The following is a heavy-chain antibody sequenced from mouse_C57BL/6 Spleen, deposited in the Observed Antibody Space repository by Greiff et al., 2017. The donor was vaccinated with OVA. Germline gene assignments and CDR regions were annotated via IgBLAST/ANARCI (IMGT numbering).Heavy chain of an antibody. Sequence: QVQLQQPGAELVMPGASVKLSCKASGYTFTSYWMHWVKQRPGQGLEWIGEIDPSDSYTNYNQKFKGKSTLTVDKSSSTAYMQLSSLTSEDSAVYYCAGYGNYVAYWGQGTLVTVSA. D-gene: IGHD2-1*01. CDR2: IDPSDSYT. J-gene: IGHJ3*01. V-gene: IGHV1-69*01. CDR3: AGYGNYVAY. CDR1: GYTFTSYW.